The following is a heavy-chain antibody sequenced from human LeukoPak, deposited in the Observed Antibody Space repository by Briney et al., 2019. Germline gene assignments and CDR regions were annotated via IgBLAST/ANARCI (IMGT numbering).Heavy chain of an antibody. V-gene: IGHV4-30-2*01. Sequence: KPSQTLSLTCTVSGGSISSGGYYWSWIRQPPGKGLEWIGYIYHSGSTYYNPSLKSRVTISVDRSKNQFSLKLSSVTAADTAVYYCARVCLVRGAPDYYFDYWGQGTLVTVSS. D-gene: IGHD3-10*01. CDR1: GGSISSGGYY. J-gene: IGHJ4*02. CDR3: ARVCLVRGAPDYYFDY. CDR2: IYHSGST.